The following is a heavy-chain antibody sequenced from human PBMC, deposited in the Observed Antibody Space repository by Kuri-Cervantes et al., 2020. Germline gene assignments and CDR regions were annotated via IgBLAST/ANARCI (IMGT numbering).Heavy chain of an antibody. Sequence: SVKVSCKASGGTFSSYAISWVRQAPGQGLEWMGGIIPIFGTANYAQKFQGRVTMTRNTSISTAYMELSSLRSEDTAVYYCAINFDYYDSSGYYYTFDYWGQGTLVTVSS. CDR1: GGTFSSYA. V-gene: IGHV1-69*05. J-gene: IGHJ4*02. D-gene: IGHD3-22*01. CDR3: AINFDYYDSSGYYYTFDY. CDR2: IIPIFGTA.